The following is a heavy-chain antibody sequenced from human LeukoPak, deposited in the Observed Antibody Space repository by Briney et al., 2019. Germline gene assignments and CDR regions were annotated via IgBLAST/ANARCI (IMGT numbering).Heavy chain of an antibody. Sequence: GGSLGLSCVASGFTFNKYGVHWVRQAPGKGLEWVAVIWYDGRNEYYADSVKGRLAISRDNDKNTVNLQMNSLRAEDTAVYYCARDGSGLAVRGWFDFWGQGTLVTVSS. CDR3: ARDGSGLAVRGWFDF. D-gene: IGHD3-10*01. CDR2: IWYDGRNE. CDR1: GFTFNKYG. J-gene: IGHJ5*01. V-gene: IGHV3-33*01.